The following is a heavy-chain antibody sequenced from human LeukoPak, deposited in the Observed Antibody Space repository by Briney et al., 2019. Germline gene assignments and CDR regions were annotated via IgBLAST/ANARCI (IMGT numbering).Heavy chain of an antibody. D-gene: IGHD2-2*01. CDR1: GFTFSSYG. V-gene: IGHV3-33*01. CDR2: IWYDGSNK. J-gene: IGHJ4*02. Sequence: GGSLRFSCAASGFTFSSYGRHWVRQAPGKGLERVAVIWYDGSNKYCGVSVKSHFSIFRDDSKITLYLQMNSLRAEDTAVYYCARDTYCSSARYYSLIDYWGQGTLVTVSS. CDR3: ARDTYCSSARYYSLIDY.